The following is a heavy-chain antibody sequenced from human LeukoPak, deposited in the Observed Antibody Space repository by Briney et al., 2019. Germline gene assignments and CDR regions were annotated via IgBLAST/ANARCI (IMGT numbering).Heavy chain of an antibody. CDR1: GFPFSKYW. V-gene: IGHV3-7*01. CDR2: IKQEGSET. CDR3: ARDFWGAYRVDYFAY. D-gene: IGHD3-3*01. J-gene: IGHJ4*02. Sequence: GVSLSLSCAASGFPFSKYWMIWARGAPGRGREGVANIKQEGSETYCVDSVRGRFTISTAHAKKSLYLQMNSLRAEDTAVYYCARDFWGAYRVDYFAYWGQGTLVTVSS.